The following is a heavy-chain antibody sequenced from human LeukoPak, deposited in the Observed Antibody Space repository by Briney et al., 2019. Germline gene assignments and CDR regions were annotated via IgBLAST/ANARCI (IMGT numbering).Heavy chain of an antibody. D-gene: IGHD3-10*01. Sequence: GGSLRFSCAASGFTFSSYGMHWVRQAPGKGLEWVAVISYDGSNKYYADSVKGRFTISRDNSKNTLYLQMNSLRAEDTAVYYCAKDNSLYGYHYYGMDVWGQGTTVTVSS. CDR3: AKDNSLYGYHYYGMDV. V-gene: IGHV3-30*18. CDR2: ISYDGSNK. CDR1: GFTFSSYG. J-gene: IGHJ6*02.